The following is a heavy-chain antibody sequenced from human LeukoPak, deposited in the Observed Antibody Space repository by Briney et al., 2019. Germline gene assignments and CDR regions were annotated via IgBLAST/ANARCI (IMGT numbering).Heavy chain of an antibody. V-gene: IGHV1-2*06. CDR3: ACWGGGNQGH. Sequence: ASVKVSCKASGYTFTAYYMHWVRQAPGQGIEWMGRINPNSGDTIYAQNFQGRVPVTRATSISTAYMELSRLRSDATAVYYCACWGGGNQGHWGQGTLVTVSS. J-gene: IGHJ4*02. CDR2: INPNSGDT. CDR1: GYTFTAYY. D-gene: IGHD4-23*01.